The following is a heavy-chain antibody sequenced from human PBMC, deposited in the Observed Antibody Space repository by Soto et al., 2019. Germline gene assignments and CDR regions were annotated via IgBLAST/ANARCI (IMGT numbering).Heavy chain of an antibody. J-gene: IGHJ4*01. Sequence: SETLSLTCTVSGGSISSYYWSWIRQPPGKGLEWIGYIYYSGSTNYNPSLKSRVTISVDTSKNQFSLKLSSVTAADTAVYYCARATTETCGSYCSRTGPFDYWGQGTLVTVSS. CDR2: IYYSGST. CDR1: GGSISSYY. D-gene: IGHD1-26*01. V-gene: IGHV4-59*01. CDR3: ARATTETCGSYCSRTGPFDY.